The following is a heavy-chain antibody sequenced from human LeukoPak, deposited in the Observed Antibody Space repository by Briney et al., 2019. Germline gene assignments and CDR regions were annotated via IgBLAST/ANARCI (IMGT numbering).Heavy chain of an antibody. V-gene: IGHV3-15*07. CDR1: YFTFTNTW. D-gene: IGHD5-12*01. Sequence: GGSLRLSCAASYFTFTNTWMNWVRQPPGKGLEWVARIKSEIDGGTKDYAAPVQGRFTISRDDSQATLYLQMNSLKTEDTAVYYCTTGGDVIVARTRAFDIWGQGTMVTVSS. CDR3: TTGGDVIVARTRAFDI. J-gene: IGHJ3*02. CDR2: IKSEIDGGTK.